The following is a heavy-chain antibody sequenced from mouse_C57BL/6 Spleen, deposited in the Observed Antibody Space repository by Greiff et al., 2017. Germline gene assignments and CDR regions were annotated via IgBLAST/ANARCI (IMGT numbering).Heavy chain of an antibody. CDR3: ARAAQAYFDY. CDR2: ISSGGSYT. D-gene: IGHD3-2*02. J-gene: IGHJ2*01. Sequence: DVKLVEPGGDLVKPGGSLKLSCAASGFTFSSYGMSWVRQTPDKRLEWVATISSGGSYTYYPDSVKGRFTISRDNAKNTLYLQMSSLKSEYTAMYYCARAAQAYFDYWGQGTTLTVSS. CDR1: GFTFSSYG. V-gene: IGHV5-6*02.